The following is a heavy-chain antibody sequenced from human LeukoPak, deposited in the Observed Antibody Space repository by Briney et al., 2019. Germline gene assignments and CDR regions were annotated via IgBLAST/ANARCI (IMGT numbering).Heavy chain of an antibody. V-gene: IGHV1-69*13. CDR1: GGTFSSYA. Sequence: ASVKVSCKASGGTFSSYAISWVRQAPGQGLEWMGGIIPIFGTANYAQKFQGRVTITADESTSTAYMELSSLRSEDTAVYYCARVCDLEYSSSASFDYWGQVTLVTVSS. CDR3: ARVCDLEYSSSASFDY. J-gene: IGHJ4*02. CDR2: IIPIFGTA. D-gene: IGHD6-6*01.